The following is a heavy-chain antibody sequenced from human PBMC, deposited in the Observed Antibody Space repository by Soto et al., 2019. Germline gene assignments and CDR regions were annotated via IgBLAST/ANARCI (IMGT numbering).Heavy chain of an antibody. V-gene: IGHV3-23*01. CDR1: GFSFSSYA. Sequence: GGSLRLSCAASGFSFSSYAMNWVRQAPGKGLEWVSVISGSGDSTYYADSVKGRFTISRDNSKNTLYLQMNSLRTEDTAVYYXARALDFWSAYFDYWGQGSLVTVSS. CDR3: ARALDFWSAYFDY. CDR2: ISGSGDST. J-gene: IGHJ4*02. D-gene: IGHD3-3*01.